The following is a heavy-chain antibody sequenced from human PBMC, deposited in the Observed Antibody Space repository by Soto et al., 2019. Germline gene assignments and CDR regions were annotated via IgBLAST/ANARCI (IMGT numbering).Heavy chain of an antibody. J-gene: IGHJ3*02. Sequence: GGSLRLSCAASGFTFSSYAMHWVRQAPGKGLEWVAVISYDGSNKYYADSVKGRFTISRDNSKNTLYLQMNSLRAEDTAVYYCARVAIFGVVIISGAFDIWGQGTMVTVSS. CDR1: GFTFSSYA. CDR2: ISYDGSNK. V-gene: IGHV3-30-3*01. D-gene: IGHD3-3*01. CDR3: ARVAIFGVVIISGAFDI.